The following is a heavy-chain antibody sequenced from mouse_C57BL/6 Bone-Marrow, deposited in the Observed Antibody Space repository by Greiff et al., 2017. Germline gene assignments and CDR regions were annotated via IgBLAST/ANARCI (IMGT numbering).Heavy chain of an antibody. CDR1: GFTFSSYT. CDR3: ASRYYGNFLWFAY. D-gene: IGHD2-1*01. V-gene: IGHV5-9*01. Sequence: DVKLVESGGGLVKPGGSLKLSCAASGFTFSSYTMSWVRQTPEKRLEWVATISGGGGNTYYPDSVKGRFTISRDNAKNTLYLQMSSLRSEDTALYYCASRYYGNFLWFAYWGQGTLVTVSA. J-gene: IGHJ3*01. CDR2: ISGGGGNT.